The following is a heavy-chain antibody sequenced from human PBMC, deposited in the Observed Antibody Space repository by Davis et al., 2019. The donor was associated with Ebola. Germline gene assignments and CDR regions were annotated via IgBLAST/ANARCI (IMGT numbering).Heavy chain of an antibody. Sequence: SETLSLTCAVSGGSISSSNWWIWVRQPPAKGLEWIGEIYHSGSTNYNPSLKSRVTISVDKSKNQFSLKLSSVTAADTAVYYCARRRITMVRGVMGWFDPWGQGTLVTVSS. V-gene: IGHV4-4*02. D-gene: IGHD3-10*01. CDR1: GGSISSSNW. CDR3: ARRRITMVRGVMGWFDP. CDR2: IYHSGST. J-gene: IGHJ5*02.